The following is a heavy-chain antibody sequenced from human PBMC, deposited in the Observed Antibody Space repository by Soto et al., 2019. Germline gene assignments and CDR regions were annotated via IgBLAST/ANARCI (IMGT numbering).Heavy chain of an antibody. D-gene: IGHD1-1*01. V-gene: IGHV4-34*01. Sequence: SETLSLTCAVYGGSFSGYYWSWIRQPPGKGLEWIGEINHSGSTNYNPSLKSRVTISVDTSKNQFSLQLNSVTPEDTAVYYCARVPVVEQLERRDYYYGMDVWGQGTTVT. J-gene: IGHJ6*02. CDR3: ARVPVVEQLERRDYYYGMDV. CDR1: GGSFSGYY. CDR2: INHSGST.